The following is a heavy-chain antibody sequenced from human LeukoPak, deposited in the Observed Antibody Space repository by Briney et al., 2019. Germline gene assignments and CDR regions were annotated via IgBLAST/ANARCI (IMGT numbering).Heavy chain of an antibody. CDR3: AKCVMGGDFDNMDV. J-gene: IGHJ6*03. V-gene: IGHV3-23*01. Sequence: PGGSLRLSCAASGFTFSSYAMSWVRQAPGKGLEWVSAIIGSGGSTYYADSVKGRFTISRDNSKNTLYVQMNSLRAEDTAVYFCAKCVMGGDFDNMDVWGKGTTVTVSS. CDR2: IIGSGGST. CDR1: GFTFSSYA. D-gene: IGHD2-21*02.